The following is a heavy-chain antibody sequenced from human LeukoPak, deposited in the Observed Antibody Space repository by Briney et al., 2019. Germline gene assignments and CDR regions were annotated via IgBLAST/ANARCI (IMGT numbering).Heavy chain of an antibody. Sequence: PTGGSLRLSCAAPGFTFDDYGMSWVRQGPGKGLEWVSGINWNGGSTGYADSVKGRFTISRDNAKNSLYLQMKSPRAEDTALYYCAREQYQLLYGYYYMDVWGKGTTVTVSS. CDR2: INWNGGST. D-gene: IGHD2-2*02. CDR1: GFTFDDYG. CDR3: AREQYQLLYGYYYMDV. V-gene: IGHV3-20*04. J-gene: IGHJ6*03.